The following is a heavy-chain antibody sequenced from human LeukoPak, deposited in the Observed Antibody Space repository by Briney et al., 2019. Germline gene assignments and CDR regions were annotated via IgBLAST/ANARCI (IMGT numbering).Heavy chain of an antibody. Sequence: GGSLRLSCVASGFTLSSHGMHSVRQAPGKGLEWVALIWYDGTRENYADSVKGRFTISRDLSKNTLNLQMNSLRVDDTAVFYCARDLSFGSLDFRGQGTLVTVSS. CDR1: GFTLSSHG. J-gene: IGHJ4*02. CDR2: IWYDGTRE. D-gene: IGHD1-26*01. CDR3: ARDLSFGSLDF. V-gene: IGHV3-33*01.